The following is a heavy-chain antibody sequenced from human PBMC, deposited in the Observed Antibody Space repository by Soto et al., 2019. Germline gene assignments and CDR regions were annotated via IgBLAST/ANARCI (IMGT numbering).Heavy chain of an antibody. CDR3: ARDLLSSIAVAGINRNWFDP. D-gene: IGHD6-19*01. V-gene: IGHV3-48*01. Sequence: EVQLVESGGGLVQPGGSLRLSCAASGFTFSSYSMNWVRQAPGKGLEWVSYISSSSSTIYYADSVKGRFTISRDNAKNSLYRQMNSLRAEDTAVYDCARDLLSSIAVAGINRNWFDPWGQGTLVTVSS. J-gene: IGHJ5*02. CDR1: GFTFSSYS. CDR2: ISSSSSTI.